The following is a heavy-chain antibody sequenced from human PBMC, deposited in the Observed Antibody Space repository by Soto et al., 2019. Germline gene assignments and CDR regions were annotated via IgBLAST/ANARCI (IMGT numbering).Heavy chain of an antibody. J-gene: IGHJ4*02. CDR1: GFTFSGYS. Sequence: GGSLRLSCAGSGFTFSGYSMNWVRQAPGKGLEWVSSISSTSNNMYYADSVKGRFTMSRDNSKNTLYLQMNSLRAEDTAVYYCAKGNAYYDSSGPFDYWGQGTLVTVSS. CDR3: AKGNAYYDSSGPFDY. V-gene: IGHV3-21*01. D-gene: IGHD3-22*01. CDR2: ISSTSNNM.